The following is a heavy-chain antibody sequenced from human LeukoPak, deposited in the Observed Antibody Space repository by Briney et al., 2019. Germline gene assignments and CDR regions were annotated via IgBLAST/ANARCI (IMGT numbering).Heavy chain of an antibody. CDR2: IYHSGST. CDR3: ARRANSGSTKGAFDI. Sequence: PSETLSLTCTVSGYSISSGYYWGWIRQPPGKGLEWIGSIYHSGSTYYNPSLKSRVTISVDTSKNQFSLRLSSVTAADTAVYYYARRANSGSTKGAFDIWGQGTMVTVSS. CDR1: GYSISSGYY. V-gene: IGHV4-38-2*02. D-gene: IGHD1-26*01. J-gene: IGHJ3*02.